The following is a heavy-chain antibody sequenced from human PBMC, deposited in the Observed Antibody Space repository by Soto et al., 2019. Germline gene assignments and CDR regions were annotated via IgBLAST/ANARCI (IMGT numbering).Heavy chain of an antibody. Sequence: EVQLLESGGGLVQPGGSLRLSCAASGFTFSSYAMTWVRQAPGKGLGWVSVITGGAGSAYYADSVKGRFTISRDNSKNTLFLQMNSLRAEDTAGYYCAKESRYSDYVRAFDIWGQGTLVTVSS. D-gene: IGHD5-12*01. CDR1: GFTFSSYA. V-gene: IGHV3-23*01. J-gene: IGHJ3*02. CDR2: ITGGAGSA. CDR3: AKESRYSDYVRAFDI.